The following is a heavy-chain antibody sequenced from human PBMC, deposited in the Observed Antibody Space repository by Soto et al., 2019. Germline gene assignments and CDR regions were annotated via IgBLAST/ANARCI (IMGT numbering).Heavy chain of an antibody. CDR1: GITFRSRA. CDR3: ARGSRDSYPGSRISEL. V-gene: IGHV3-23*01. J-gene: IGHJ6*04. CDR2: TTDTDGDR. D-gene: IGHD3-10*01. Sequence: PGGSLRLSCVASGITFRSRAMSWVRQDPGEGLEWVSTTTDTDGDRKYADSVRGRFTISRDNSKNTLYLQMSSLRAEDSAVYFCARGSRDSYPGSRISELWGRENSVTLSS.